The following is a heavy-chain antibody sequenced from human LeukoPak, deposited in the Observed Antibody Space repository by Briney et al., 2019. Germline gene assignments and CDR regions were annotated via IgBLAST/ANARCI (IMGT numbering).Heavy chain of an antibody. J-gene: IGHJ6*03. V-gene: IGHV1-8*01. CDR2: MNPNSGNT. Sequence: ASVKVSCKASGYTFTSYDINWVRQATGQGLEWMGWMNPNSGNTGYAQKFQGRVTMTRNTSISTAYMELSSLRSEDTAVYYCARGIGSIAAAGDYYYYYMDVWGKGTTVTISS. CDR1: GYTFTSYD. D-gene: IGHD6-13*01. CDR3: ARGIGSIAAAGDYYYYYMDV.